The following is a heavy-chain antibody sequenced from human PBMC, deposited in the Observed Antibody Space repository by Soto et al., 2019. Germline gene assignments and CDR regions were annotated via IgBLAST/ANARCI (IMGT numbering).Heavy chain of an antibody. D-gene: IGHD6-19*01. CDR1: GFTFSSYA. Sequence: PGGSLRLSCAASGFTFSSYAMSWVRQAPGKGLEWVSVISGSGGSTHYADSVKGRSTISRDNSKNTLHLQVNSLRGEDTAVYYCRAIVAGTPYGAFDIWGQGTMVTVSS. CDR3: RAIVAGTPYGAFDI. V-gene: IGHV3-23*01. J-gene: IGHJ3*02. CDR2: ISGSGGST.